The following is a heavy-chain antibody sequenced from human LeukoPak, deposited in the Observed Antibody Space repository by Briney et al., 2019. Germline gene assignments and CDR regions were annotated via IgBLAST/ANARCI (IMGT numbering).Heavy chain of an antibody. J-gene: IGHJ4*02. V-gene: IGHV1-69*13. D-gene: IGHD5-18*01. Sequence: SVKVSCKASGGTFSSYAISWVRQAPGQGLEWMGGIIPIFGTANYAQKFQGRVTITADESTSTAYMELSGLRSEDTAVYYCARRTEGYSYGSPPDYWGQGTLVTVSS. CDR3: ARRTEGYSYGSPPDY. CDR1: GGTFSSYA. CDR2: IIPIFGTA.